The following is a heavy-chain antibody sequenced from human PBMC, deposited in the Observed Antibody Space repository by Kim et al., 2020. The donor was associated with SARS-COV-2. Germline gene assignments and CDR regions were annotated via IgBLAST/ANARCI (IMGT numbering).Heavy chain of an antibody. CDR1: GGSISSSSYY. J-gene: IGHJ1*01. CDR3: ARHKRQWLERSAEYFQH. Sequence: SETLSLICTVSGGSISSSSYYWGWIRQPPGKGLEWIGSIYYSGSTYYNPSLKSRVTISVDTSKNQFSLKLSSVTAADTAVYYCARHKRQWLERSAEYFQHWGQGTLVTVSS. V-gene: IGHV4-39*01. CDR2: IYYSGST. D-gene: IGHD6-19*01.